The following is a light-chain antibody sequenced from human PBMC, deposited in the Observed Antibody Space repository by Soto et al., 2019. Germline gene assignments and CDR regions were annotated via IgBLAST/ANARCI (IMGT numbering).Light chain of an antibody. CDR3: SSYTSIGTDYV. CDR1: SSDVGGYNY. Sequence: QSVLTQPPSASGSPGQSVTISCTGTSSDVGGYNYVSWYQQHPGKAPKLMIYDVSDRPSGVSNRFSGSKSGNTASLTISGLQAEDEADYYCSSYTSIGTDYVFGTGTKVTVL. V-gene: IGLV2-14*03. J-gene: IGLJ1*01. CDR2: DVS.